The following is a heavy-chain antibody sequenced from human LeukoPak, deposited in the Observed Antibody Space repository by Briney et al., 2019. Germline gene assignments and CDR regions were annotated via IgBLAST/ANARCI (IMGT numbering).Heavy chain of an antibody. Sequence: GGSLRLSCPASGSPVRINYMTGVRQAPGKGPEWVSVIYTSGITYYADSVRGRFTISRDNSKTTLYLQIDTLSAENTHVYYCACGEAGGTYSLDYWGQGTLVTVSS. CDR1: GSPVRINY. D-gene: IGHD6-13*01. V-gene: IGHV3-66*01. CDR2: IYTSGIT. CDR3: ACGEAGGTYSLDY. J-gene: IGHJ4*02.